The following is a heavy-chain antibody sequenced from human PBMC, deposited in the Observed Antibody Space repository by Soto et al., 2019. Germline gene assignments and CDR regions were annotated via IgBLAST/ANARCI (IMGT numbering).Heavy chain of an antibody. CDR1: GFTFSSYA. J-gene: IGHJ4*02. CDR3: AKSVLDY. V-gene: IGHV3-23*01. Sequence: EVQLLESGGGLVQPGGSLRLSCAASGFTFSSYAMSWVRQAPGKGLEWVSAISGSGGSTYYAVSVKGRFTISRDNSKNRLYPQMNSLRAEATGVYYCAKSVLDYWGQGTLVTVSS. CDR2: ISGSGGST.